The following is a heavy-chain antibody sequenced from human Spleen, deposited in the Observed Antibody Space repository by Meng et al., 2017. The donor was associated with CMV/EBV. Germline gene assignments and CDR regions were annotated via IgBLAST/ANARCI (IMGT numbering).Heavy chain of an antibody. J-gene: IGHJ5*02. D-gene: IGHD3-3*01. CDR2: IYYRGDT. CDR1: GGSVRSSSSY. V-gene: IGHV4-39*01. CDR3: ARHIGEGNDYDFSIDYFDLYWLDP. Sequence: SETLSLTCTVSGGSVRSSSSYWGWIRQPPERGLEWIGSIYYRGDTSYNPSLKSRVTMSVDTSKNQFSLKLSSVTAADTAVYYCARHIGEGNDYDFSIDYFDLYWLDPWGQGTPVTVSS.